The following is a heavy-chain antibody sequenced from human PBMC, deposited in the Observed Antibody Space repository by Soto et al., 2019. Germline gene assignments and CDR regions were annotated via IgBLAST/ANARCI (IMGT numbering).Heavy chain of an antibody. CDR1: GVSIGSHDW. CDR3: ATRATGRVY. CDR2: SHQSGNT. J-gene: IGHJ1*01. D-gene: IGHD5-12*01. Sequence: QVQLQESGPGLVKPSGTLSLTCAVSGVSIGSHDWWTWVRQPPGKGLEWLGESHQSGNTNYNSSLESRVTISLDKSKNHFSLQLSFLTVADTAVYYCATRATGRVYWGQGTLVPVYS. V-gene: IGHV4-4*02.